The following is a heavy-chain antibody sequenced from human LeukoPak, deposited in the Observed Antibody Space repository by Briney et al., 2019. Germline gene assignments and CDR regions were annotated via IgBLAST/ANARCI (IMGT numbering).Heavy chain of an antibody. CDR3: ARGNLWDYRRYYYYMDV. D-gene: IGHD4-11*01. CDR1: GGSFSGYY. V-gene: IGHV4-34*01. Sequence: SETLSLTCDVYGGSFSGYYWSWIRQPPGKGLEWIGEINHRGSTNYNPSLKSRVTISVDTSKNQFSLRLNSVTAADTAVYYCARGNLWDYRRYYYYMDVWGKGTTVTISS. CDR2: INHRGST. J-gene: IGHJ6*03.